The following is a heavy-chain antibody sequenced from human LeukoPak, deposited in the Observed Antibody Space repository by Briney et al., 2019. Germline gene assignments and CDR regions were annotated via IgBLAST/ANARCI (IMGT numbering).Heavy chain of an antibody. Sequence: GGSLRLSCAASGFTFSHYGMHWVRQAPGKGLEWVAFIRYDGSNKSYADSVKGRFTISRDNYKNTLYLQMNGLRAEDTAVYYCARDLSGVTGYTYGRGIDYWGQGTLVTVSS. CDR1: GFTFSHYG. D-gene: IGHD5-18*01. CDR2: IRYDGSNK. CDR3: ARDLSGVTGYTYGRGIDY. J-gene: IGHJ4*02. V-gene: IGHV3-30*02.